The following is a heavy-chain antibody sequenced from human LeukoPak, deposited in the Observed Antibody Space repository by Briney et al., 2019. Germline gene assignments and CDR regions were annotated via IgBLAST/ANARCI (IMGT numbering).Heavy chain of an antibody. Sequence: PSETLSLTCTASGDSISSYYWSWIRQPAGKGLEWIGRIYISGTTNYNPSLKGRVTMSVDTSKNQFSLRVTSVTAADTAVYYCAKASTSSNHFDYWGQGTLVTVSS. CDR3: AKASTSSNHFDY. D-gene: IGHD1-1*01. CDR2: IYISGTT. CDR1: GDSISSYY. J-gene: IGHJ4*02. V-gene: IGHV4-4*07.